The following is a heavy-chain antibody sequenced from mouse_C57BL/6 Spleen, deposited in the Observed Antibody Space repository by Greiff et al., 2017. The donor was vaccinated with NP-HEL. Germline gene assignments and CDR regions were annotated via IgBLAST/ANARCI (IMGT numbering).Heavy chain of an antibody. V-gene: IGHV1-54*01. Sequence: LEESGAELVRPGTSVKVSCKASGYAFTNYLIEWVKQRPGQGLEWIGVINPGSGGTNYTEKFKGKATLTADKSSSTAYLQRSSLTSEDSAVYFWARGRAREIWYFDVWGTGTTVTVSS. CDR3: ARGRAREIWYFDV. D-gene: IGHD3-1*01. CDR2: INPGSGGT. J-gene: IGHJ1*03. CDR1: GYAFTNYL.